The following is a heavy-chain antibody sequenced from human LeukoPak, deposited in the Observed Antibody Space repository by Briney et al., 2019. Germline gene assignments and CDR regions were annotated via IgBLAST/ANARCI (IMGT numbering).Heavy chain of an antibody. CDR2: ISVYTGNT. J-gene: IGHJ3*02. Sequence: ASVKVSCKASGYSFTNYGITWVRQAPGQGLEWMGCISVYTGNTNYAQKLQGRVTMTTDTSTSTAYMELRSLRSDDTAVYYCARVWVSGWYDDAFDIWGQGTMVTVSS. CDR3: ARVWVSGWYDDAFDI. CDR1: GYSFTNYG. D-gene: IGHD6-19*01. V-gene: IGHV1-18*01.